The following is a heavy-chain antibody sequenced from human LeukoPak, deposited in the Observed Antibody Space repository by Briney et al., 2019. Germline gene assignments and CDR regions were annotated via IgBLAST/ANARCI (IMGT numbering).Heavy chain of an antibody. D-gene: IGHD1-26*01. CDR2: IYTSGST. J-gene: IGHJ4*02. Sequence: SETLSLTCTVSGGSISSGSYYWSWIRQPAGKGLEWIGRIYTSGSTNYNPSLKSRVTISVDTSKNQFSLKLSSVTAADTAVYYCAREVGAGPLVWGQGTLVTVPS. CDR3: AREVGAGPLV. CDR1: GGSISSGSYY. V-gene: IGHV4-61*02.